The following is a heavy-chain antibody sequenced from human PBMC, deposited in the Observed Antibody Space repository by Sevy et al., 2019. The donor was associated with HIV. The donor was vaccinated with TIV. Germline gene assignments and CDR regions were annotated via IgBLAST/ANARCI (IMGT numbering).Heavy chain of an antibody. J-gene: IGHJ3*02. Sequence: SQTLSLTCAISGDSVSSNSAAWNWIRQSPSRGLEWLGRTYYRSKWYNDYAVSVKSRITINPDTSKNQFSLQLNSVIPEDTAVYYCARGTDYYDSSGYYLLLRNDAFDIWGQGTMVTVSS. D-gene: IGHD3-22*01. CDR3: ARGTDYYDSSGYYLLLRNDAFDI. V-gene: IGHV6-1*01. CDR1: GDSVSSNSAA. CDR2: TYYRSKWYN.